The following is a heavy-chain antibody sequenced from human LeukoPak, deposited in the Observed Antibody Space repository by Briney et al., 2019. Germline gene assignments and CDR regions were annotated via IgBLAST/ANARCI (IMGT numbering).Heavy chain of an antibody. D-gene: IGHD1-26*01. Sequence: GRSLRLSCAASGFTFSSYAMHWVRQAPGKGLEWVAVISYDGSNKYYADSVKGRFTISRDNSKNTLYLQMNSLRAEDTAVYYCARLGATGYWGQGTTVTVSS. CDR3: ARLGATGY. V-gene: IGHV3-30-3*01. CDR2: ISYDGSNK. J-gene: IGHJ6*02. CDR1: GFTFSSYA.